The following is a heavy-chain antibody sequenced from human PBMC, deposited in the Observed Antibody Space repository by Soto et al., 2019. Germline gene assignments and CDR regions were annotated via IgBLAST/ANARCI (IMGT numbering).Heavy chain of an antibody. Sequence: QITLKESGPTLVRPAQTLTLTCDFSGFSLSTYHMGVAWIRQPPGKALEWLAPIYWDDDKRYSPSLKDRLAISKEASSNQVVLTIANIDPGDSATYVCAHAGDYDLLTFDHWGPGTLVTVSS. CDR1: GFSLSTYHMG. D-gene: IGHD4-17*01. J-gene: IGHJ4*02. CDR2: IYWDDDK. V-gene: IGHV2-5*02. CDR3: AHAGDYDLLTFDH.